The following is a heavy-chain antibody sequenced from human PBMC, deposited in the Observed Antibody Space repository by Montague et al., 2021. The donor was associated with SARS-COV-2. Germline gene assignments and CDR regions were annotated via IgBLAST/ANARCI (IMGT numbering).Heavy chain of an antibody. CDR3: ASQTLGITIFGVVNGRWFDP. CDR1: GGSISSSSYY. CDR2: IYYSGST. Sequence: SETLSLTCTVSGGSISSSSYYWGWIRQPPGKGLEWIGSIYYSGSTYYNPSLKSRVTISVDTSKNQFSLKRNSVTAADTAVYYCASQTLGITIFGVVNGRWFDPWGQGALVTVSS. V-gene: IGHV4-39*01. J-gene: IGHJ5*02. D-gene: IGHD3-3*01.